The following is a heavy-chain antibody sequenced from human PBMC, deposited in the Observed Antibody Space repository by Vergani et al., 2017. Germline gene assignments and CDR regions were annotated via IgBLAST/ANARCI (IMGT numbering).Heavy chain of an antibody. J-gene: IGHJ4*02. CDR1: GGSISSGGYY. D-gene: IGHD5-18*01. Sequence: QVQLQQWGAGLLKPSETLSLTCTVSGGSISSGGYYWSWIRQHPGKGLEWIGYIYYSGSTYYNPSLKSRVTISVDTSKNQFSLKLSSVTAADTAVYYCARSPVDTAMARAGHFDYWGQGTLVTVSS. V-gene: IGHV4-31*03. CDR3: ARSPVDTAMARAGHFDY. CDR2: IYYSGST.